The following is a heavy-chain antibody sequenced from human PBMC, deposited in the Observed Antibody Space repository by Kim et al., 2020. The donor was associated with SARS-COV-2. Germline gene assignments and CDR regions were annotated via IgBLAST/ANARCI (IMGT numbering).Heavy chain of an antibody. Sequence: GGSLRLSCAASGFTFSSYAMSWVRQAPGKGLEWVSVIYSGGSSTYYADSVKGRFTISRDNSKNTLYLQMNSLRAEDTAVYYCAKGSTMAPDYWGQGTLVTVSS. CDR2: IYSGGSST. CDR1: GFTFSSYA. V-gene: IGHV3-23*03. J-gene: IGHJ4*02. D-gene: IGHD3-10*01. CDR3: AKGSTMAPDY.